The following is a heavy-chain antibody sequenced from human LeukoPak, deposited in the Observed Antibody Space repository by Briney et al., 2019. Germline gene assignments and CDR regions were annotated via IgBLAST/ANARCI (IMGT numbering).Heavy chain of an antibody. J-gene: IGHJ5*02. CDR1: GGTFNSHV. CDR2: IIPVFGTA. D-gene: IGHD3-10*01. Sequence: ASVKVSCKASGGTFNSHVISWLRQAPGQGLEWMGGIIPVFGTASYAEKFQGRVTITTDESMTTAYMEMSSLTSEDTAVYYCARGYYYGSESYWHTKWFDPWGQGTLVTVSS. CDR3: ARGYYYGSESYWHTKWFDP. V-gene: IGHV1-69*05.